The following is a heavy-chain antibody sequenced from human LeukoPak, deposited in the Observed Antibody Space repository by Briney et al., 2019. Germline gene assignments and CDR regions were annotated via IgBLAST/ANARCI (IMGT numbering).Heavy chain of an antibody. V-gene: IGHV4-31*03. CDR3: ARRGYSYGYDYYGMDV. Sequence: SETLSLTCTVSGGSISSGGYYWSRIRQHPGKGLEWIGYIYYSGSTYYNPSLKSRVTISVDTSKNQFSLKLSSVTAADTAVYYCARRGYSYGYDYYGMDVWGQGTTVTVSS. D-gene: IGHD5-18*01. CDR2: IYYSGST. CDR1: GGSISSGGYY. J-gene: IGHJ6*02.